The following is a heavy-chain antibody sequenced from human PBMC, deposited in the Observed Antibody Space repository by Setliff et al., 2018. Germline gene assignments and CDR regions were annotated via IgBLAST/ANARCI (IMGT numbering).Heavy chain of an antibody. CDR3: ARFCSTSNCQRAPLFDY. V-gene: IGHV4-4*08. D-gene: IGHD3-3*01. CDR2: ILTTGST. J-gene: IGHJ4*02. Sequence: PSETLSLTCGVSGASISDSYWSWIRQPPGKGLEWIGHILTTGSTNYNPSLKSRIAISADTSRDRFSLRLTSVTAADTAIYYCARFCSTSNCQRAPLFDYWGQGILVTVSS. CDR1: GASISDSY.